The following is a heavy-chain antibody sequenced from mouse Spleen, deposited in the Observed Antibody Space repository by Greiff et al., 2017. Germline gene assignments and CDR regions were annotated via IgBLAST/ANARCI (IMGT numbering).Heavy chain of an antibody. CDR2: ISYDGSN. CDR3: ARDGTGKGYFDV. J-gene: IGHJ1*01. Sequence: VQLKESGPGLVKPSQSLSLTCSVTGYSITSGYYWNWIRQFPGNKLEWMGYISYDGSNNYNPSLKNRISITRDTSKNQFFLKLNSVTTEDTATXYCARDGTGKGYFDVWGAGTTVTVSS. V-gene: IGHV3-6*01. CDR1: GYSITSGYY. D-gene: IGHD4-1*01.